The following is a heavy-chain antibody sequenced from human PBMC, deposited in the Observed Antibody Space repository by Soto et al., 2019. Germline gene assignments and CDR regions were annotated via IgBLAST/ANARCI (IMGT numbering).Heavy chain of an antibody. J-gene: IGHJ4*02. CDR1: GYTFTSYA. V-gene: IGHV1-3*01. CDR2: INAANGNT. D-gene: IGHD3-9*01. CDR3: ARDSYDILTGYQSFDY. Sequence: QVQLVQSGAEVKKPGASVKVSCKASGYTFTSYAMRWVRQAPGQRLEWMGWINAANGNTKYSQKFQGRVTITRDTSASTAYMELSSLRSEDTAVYYCARDSYDILTGYQSFDYWGQGTLVTVSS.